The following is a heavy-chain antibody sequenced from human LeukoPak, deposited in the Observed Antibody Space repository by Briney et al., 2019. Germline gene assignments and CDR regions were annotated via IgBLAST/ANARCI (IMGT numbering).Heavy chain of an antibody. J-gene: IGHJ4*02. CDR1: GGSISSYY. Sequence: SETLSLTCTVSGGSISSYYWSWIRQPPGKGLEWIGEINHSGSTNYNPSLKSRVTISVDTSKNQFSLKLSSVTAADTAVYYCARRNRGSYRTDWGQGTLVTVSS. D-gene: IGHD1-26*01. CDR2: INHSGST. V-gene: IGHV4-34*01. CDR3: ARRNRGSYRTD.